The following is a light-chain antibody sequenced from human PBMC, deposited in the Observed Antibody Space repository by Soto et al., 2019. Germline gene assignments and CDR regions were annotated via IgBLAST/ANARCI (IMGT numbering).Light chain of an antibody. CDR2: AAS. Sequence: EIVMTQSPATLSVSPGERATLSCRASQSVGRNLAWYQQKAGQGPRLLIYAASTRATGIPARFSGSGSGTEFTLTISSLQSEDFAVYFCQQYKIWPQFSCGPGNTGDIK. J-gene: IGKJ3*01. CDR3: QQYKIWPQFS. CDR1: QSVGRN. V-gene: IGKV3-15*01.